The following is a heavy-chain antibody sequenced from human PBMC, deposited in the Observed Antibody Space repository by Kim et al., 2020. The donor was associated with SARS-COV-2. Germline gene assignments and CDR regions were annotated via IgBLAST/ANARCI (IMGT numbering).Heavy chain of an antibody. V-gene: IGHV3-21*01. CDR3: ARKSSWVGMDV. Sequence: YSADSVKGRFTISRDNAKNSLYLQMNSLRAEDTAVYYCARKSSWVGMDVWGQGTTVTVSS. D-gene: IGHD6-13*01. J-gene: IGHJ6*02.